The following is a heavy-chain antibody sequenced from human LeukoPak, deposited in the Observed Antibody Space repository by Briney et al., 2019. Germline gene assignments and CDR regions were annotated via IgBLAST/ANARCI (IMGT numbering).Heavy chain of an antibody. J-gene: IGHJ5*02. V-gene: IGHV1-2*02. CDR1: GYTFTGYY. Sequence: VASVKVSCKASGYTFTGYYIHWVRQAPGQGPEGMGWINPHSGATNYAQKFQGRVTMTRDTSISTAFMELSSLRSDDTAMYYCSRDLLMYYSGSGESTWGQGTQVTVSS. CDR2: INPHSGAT. D-gene: IGHD3-10*01. CDR3: SRDLLMYYSGSGEST.